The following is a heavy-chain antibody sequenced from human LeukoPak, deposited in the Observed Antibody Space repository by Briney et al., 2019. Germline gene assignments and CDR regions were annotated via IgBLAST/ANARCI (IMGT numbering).Heavy chain of an antibody. CDR3: ARAVAGYFDY. V-gene: IGHV3-30-3*01. CDR1: GFTFSSYA. J-gene: IGHJ4*02. CDR2: ISYDGSNK. Sequence: PGGSLRLSCAASGFTFSSYAMHWVRQAPGKGLEWVAVISYDGSNKYYADSVKGRFTISRDNSKNTLYLQMNSLRAEDTAVYYCARAVAGYFDYWGQGNLVTVSS. D-gene: IGHD6-19*01.